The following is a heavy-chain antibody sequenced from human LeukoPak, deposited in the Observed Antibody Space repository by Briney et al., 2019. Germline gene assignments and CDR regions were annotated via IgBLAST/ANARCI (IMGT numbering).Heavy chain of an antibody. Sequence: PGGYLRLSCAASGFTFSSYAMSWVRQAPGKGLEWVSAISGSGGSTYYADSVKGRFTISRDNSKNTLYLQMNSLRAEDTAVYYCAKDPLSWDGYNSSLRYWGQGTLVTVSS. CDR3: AKDPLSWDGYNSSLRY. CDR1: GFTFSSYA. V-gene: IGHV3-23*01. J-gene: IGHJ4*02. CDR2: ISGSGGST. D-gene: IGHD5-24*01.